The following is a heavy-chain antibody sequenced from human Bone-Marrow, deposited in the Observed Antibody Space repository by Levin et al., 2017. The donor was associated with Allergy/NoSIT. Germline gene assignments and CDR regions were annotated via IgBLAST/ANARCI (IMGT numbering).Heavy chain of an antibody. CDR2: ISGSGSTT. J-gene: IGHJ3*02. Sequence: GGSLRLSCAASGFTFSSYGMHWVRQAPGKGLEWVAAISGSGSTTYYADSVKGRFTISRDNSKNTLYLQMNSLRAEDTGVYFCAQDRHVAVSLFHIWGQGTTVIVSS. CDR3: AQDRHVAVSLFHI. D-gene: IGHD3-16*01. CDR1: GFTFSSYG. V-gene: IGHV3-23*01.